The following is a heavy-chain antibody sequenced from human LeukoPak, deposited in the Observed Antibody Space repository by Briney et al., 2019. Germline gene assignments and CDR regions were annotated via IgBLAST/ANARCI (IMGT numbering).Heavy chain of an antibody. Sequence: GVSLRLSCAASGFTFSQFGMHWVRQAPGKGLDWVASILFVESKKSYSDSVKGRFTVSRDNSKNTLFLQMNRVRTEDTAVYFCARDVAWYCTRASCSYFGFWGQGTLVTDSS. J-gene: IGHJ4*02. V-gene: IGHV3-30*02. D-gene: IGHD2-2*01. CDR1: GFTFSQFG. CDR2: ILFVESKK. CDR3: ARDVAWYCTRASCSYFGF.